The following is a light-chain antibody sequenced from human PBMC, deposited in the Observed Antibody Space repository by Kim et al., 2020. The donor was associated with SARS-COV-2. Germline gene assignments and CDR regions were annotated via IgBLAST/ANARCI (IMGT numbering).Light chain of an antibody. J-gene: IGKJ2*02. Sequence: EIVLTQSPGTLSLSPGERASLSCRASQSVSNRFVAWYRQKPGQAPRLIIYGASSRASGTPDRISGSGSGTDFTLTISRLEPEDFAVYHCQQYSDSPCTFGQGTKLEI. CDR3: QQYSDSPCT. CDR1: QSVSNRF. CDR2: GAS. V-gene: IGKV3-20*01.